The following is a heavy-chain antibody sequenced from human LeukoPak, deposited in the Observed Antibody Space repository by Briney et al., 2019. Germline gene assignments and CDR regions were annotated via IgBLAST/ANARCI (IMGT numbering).Heavy chain of an antibody. V-gene: IGHV3-9*01. D-gene: IGHD5-12*01. J-gene: IGHJ4*02. CDR1: GFTFDDYA. CDR2: ISWNSGSI. Sequence: GGSLRLSCAASGFTFDDYAMHWVRQAPGKGLEWVSGISWNSGSIGYADSVKGRFTISRDNAKNSLYLQMNSLRAEDTALYYCAKDMGSGYDYMGDFDYWGQGTLVTVSS. CDR3: AKDMGSGYDYMGDFDY.